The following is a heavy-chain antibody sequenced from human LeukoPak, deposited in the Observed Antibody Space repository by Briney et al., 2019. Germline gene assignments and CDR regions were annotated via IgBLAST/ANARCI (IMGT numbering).Heavy chain of an antibody. CDR3: ARGAGIVGSTTPFDY. CDR1: GFTFSNYW. D-gene: IGHD1-26*01. Sequence: PGGSLRLSCAASGFTFSNYWMHWVRQTPGKGLVWVSRIGTDETTGFADSVKGRFTISRDNAKNTLYLQMDSLRAEDTAVYYCARGAGIVGSTTPFDYWGQGALVTVSS. J-gene: IGHJ4*02. CDR2: IGTDETT. V-gene: IGHV3-74*01.